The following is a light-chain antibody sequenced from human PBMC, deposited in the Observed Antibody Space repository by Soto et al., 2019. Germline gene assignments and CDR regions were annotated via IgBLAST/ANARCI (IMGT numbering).Light chain of an antibody. Sequence: EIVMSQSPATLSMSPGERATLSCRASQSVSSNLAWYQQKPGQAPGLLIYGASTRATGIPARFSGSGSGTEFTLTISSLQSEDFAVYYCQQYNNWPGTFGQGTRLEIK. CDR3: QQYNNWPGT. J-gene: IGKJ5*01. V-gene: IGKV3-15*01. CDR2: GAS. CDR1: QSVSSN.